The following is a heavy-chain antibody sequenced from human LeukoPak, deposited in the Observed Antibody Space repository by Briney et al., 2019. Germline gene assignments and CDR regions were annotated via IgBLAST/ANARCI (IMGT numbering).Heavy chain of an antibody. D-gene: IGHD2-21*01. Sequence: GGSLRLSCAASGFTFNDYAMYWVRQAPGKGLEWVTLISYDGYDKSYADSVRGRFTISRDNSRNTLYLQMDSLRSEDTAVYYCARDFFPIVDSTWYEIGYWGQGTLVAVSS. CDR1: GFTFNDYA. CDR3: ARDFFPIVDSTWYEIGY. J-gene: IGHJ4*02. CDR2: ISYDGYDK. V-gene: IGHV3-30-3*01.